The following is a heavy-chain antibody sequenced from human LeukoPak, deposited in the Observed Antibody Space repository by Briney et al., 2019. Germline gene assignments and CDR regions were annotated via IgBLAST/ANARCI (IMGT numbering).Heavy chain of an antibody. D-gene: IGHD3-16*02. CDR2: ISWNSGRI. Sequence: GGSLRLSCAASGFTFDDYAMHWVRQAPGKGLEWVSSISWNSGRIAYADSVKGRFTISRDNAKNSLLLQMNSLRAEDTAVYYCARDDGYYDYVWGSYRQYYFDYWGQGTLVTVSS. V-gene: IGHV3-9*01. J-gene: IGHJ4*02. CDR3: ARDDGYYDYVWGSYRQYYFDY. CDR1: GFTFDDYA.